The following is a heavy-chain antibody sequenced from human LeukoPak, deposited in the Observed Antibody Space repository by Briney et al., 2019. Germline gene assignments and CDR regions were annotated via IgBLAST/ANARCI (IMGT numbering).Heavy chain of an antibody. J-gene: IGHJ6*02. CDR3: AREVVIFPDYYYYGMDV. CDR1: GFTFSSYA. Sequence: GGSLRLSCAASGFTFSSYAMHWVRQAPGKGLEWVAVISYDGSNKYYADSVKGRFTISRDNSKNTLYLQMNSLRAEDTAVYYCAREVVIFPDYYYYGMDVWGQGTTVTVSS. CDR2: ISYDGSNK. V-gene: IGHV3-30-3*01. D-gene: IGHD3-9*01.